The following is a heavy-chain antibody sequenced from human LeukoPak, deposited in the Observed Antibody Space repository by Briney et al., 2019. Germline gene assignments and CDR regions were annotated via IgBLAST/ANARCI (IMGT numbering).Heavy chain of an antibody. Sequence: PGGSLRLSCAASGFTFSSYAMHWVRQAPGKGLEYVSAISSNGGSTYYANSVKGRFTISRDNSKNTLYLQMGSLRAEDMAVYYCAGVPYYYYMDVWGKGTTVTVSS. J-gene: IGHJ6*03. V-gene: IGHV3-64*01. CDR2: ISSNGGST. CDR1: GFTFSSYA. CDR3: AGVPYYYYMDV.